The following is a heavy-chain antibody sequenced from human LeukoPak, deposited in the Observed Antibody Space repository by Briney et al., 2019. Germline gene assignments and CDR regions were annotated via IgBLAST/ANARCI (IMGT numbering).Heavy chain of an antibody. CDR3: ARGVLWDFWSGYYYYYYYMDV. CDR1: GFTFSSYS. Sequence: GGSLRLSCAASGFTFSSYSMNWVRQAPGKGLEWVSSISSSSSYIYYADSVKGRFIISRDNAKNSLYLQMNSLRAEETAVYYCARGVLWDFWSGYYYYYYYMDVWGKGTTVTVSS. J-gene: IGHJ6*03. CDR2: ISSSSSYI. D-gene: IGHD3-3*01. V-gene: IGHV3-21*01.